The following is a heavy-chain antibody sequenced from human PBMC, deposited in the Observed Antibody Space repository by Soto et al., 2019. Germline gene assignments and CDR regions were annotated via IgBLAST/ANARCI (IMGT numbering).Heavy chain of an antibody. CDR3: ASLLELRWPGYYYGMDV. V-gene: IGHV1-2*02. D-gene: IGHD1-7*01. CDR2: INPNSGGT. Sequence: ASVKVSCKASGYIFTDYYVHWVRQAPGQGLEWMGWINPNSGGTNYAQKFQGRVTMTRDTSISTAYMELSRLRSDDTAVYYCASLLELRWPGYYYGMDVWGQGTTVTVSS. J-gene: IGHJ6*02. CDR1: GYIFTDYY.